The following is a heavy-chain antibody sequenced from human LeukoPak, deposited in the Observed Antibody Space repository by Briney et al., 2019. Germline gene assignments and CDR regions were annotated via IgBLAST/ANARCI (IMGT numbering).Heavy chain of an antibody. J-gene: IGHJ4*02. D-gene: IGHD3-22*01. CDR3: ARAAPTRTLIGSGADY. V-gene: IGHV3-48*03. CDR2: ISSSGSTI. CDR1: GFTFSSYE. Sequence: GGSLRLSCAASGFTFSSYEMNWVRQAPGKGLEWVSYISSSGSTIYYADSVKGRFTISRDNARKSLFLQMNSLRAEDTAVYYCARAAPTRTLIGSGADYWGQGTLVTVSS.